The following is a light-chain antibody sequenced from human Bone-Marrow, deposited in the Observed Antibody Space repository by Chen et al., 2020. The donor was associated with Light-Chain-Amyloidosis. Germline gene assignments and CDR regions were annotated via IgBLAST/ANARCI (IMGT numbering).Light chain of an antibody. CDR3: QSADSSGTYEVI. CDR1: DLPTKY. V-gene: IGLV3-25*03. J-gene: IGLJ2*01. Sequence: SYELTQPPSVSVSPGQTARITCSGDDLPTKYAYWYQQKPGQAPVLVIHRDTERPSGISERFSGYSPGTTATLTISGVQAEDEADYHCQSADSSGTYEVIFGGGTKLTVL. CDR2: RDT.